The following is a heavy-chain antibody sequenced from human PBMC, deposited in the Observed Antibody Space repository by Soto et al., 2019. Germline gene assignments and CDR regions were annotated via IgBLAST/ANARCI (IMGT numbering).Heavy chain of an antibody. CDR1: GFTFSSST. J-gene: IGHJ4*02. V-gene: IGHV3-21*04. CDR2: ISSSSSYI. D-gene: IGHD6-19*01. CDR3: AKGEFTSGWFPDY. Sequence: PXGSLILSCTGSGFTFSSSTMTWVRQGPGKGLEWVSSISSSSSYIYFADSVKGRVTISRDNAKNSLYLQMSSLRTEDTALYYCAKGEFTSGWFPDYWGQGTLVTVSS.